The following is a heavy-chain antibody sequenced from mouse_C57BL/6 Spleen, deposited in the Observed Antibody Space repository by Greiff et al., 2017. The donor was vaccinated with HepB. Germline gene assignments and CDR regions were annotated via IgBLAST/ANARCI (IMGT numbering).Heavy chain of an antibody. CDR2: ISSGGSYT. Sequence: EVKVVESGGDLVKPGGSLKLSCAASGFTFSSYGMSWVRQTPDKRLEWVATISSGGSYTYYPDSVKGRFTISRDNAKNTLYLQMSSLKSEDTAMYYCARRVDYYAMDYWGQGTSVTVSS. CDR3: ARRVDYYAMDY. V-gene: IGHV5-6*02. J-gene: IGHJ4*01. CDR1: GFTFSSYG.